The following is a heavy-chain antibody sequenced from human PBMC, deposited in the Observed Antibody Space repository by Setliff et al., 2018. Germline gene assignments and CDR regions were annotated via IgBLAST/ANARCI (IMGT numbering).Heavy chain of an antibody. V-gene: IGHV3-21*05. J-gene: IGHJ3*02. Sequence: GGSLRLSCEASGFTFSGYSRNWVRQAPGKGLEWVSYISSSSHSISYADSMKGRFTISRDNAKNSLYLQMNSLRAEDTAVYYCASAGHSGSWFPFDAFHIWGQGTMVTVSS. CDR2: ISSSSHSI. CDR3: ASAGHSGSWFPFDAFHI. CDR1: GFTFSGYS. D-gene: IGHD6-13*01.